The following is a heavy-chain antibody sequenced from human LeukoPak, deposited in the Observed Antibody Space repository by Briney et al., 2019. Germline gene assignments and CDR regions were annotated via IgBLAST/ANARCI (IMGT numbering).Heavy chain of an antibody. Sequence: ASVKVSCKASGYTFTSYYMEWVRQAPGQGLEWMGRINPSGGSTSYAQKFQGRVTMTRNTSISTAYMELSSLRSEDTAVYYCAKNYDFLTGYASWGQGTLVTVSS. CDR2: INPSGGST. CDR3: AKNYDFLTGYAS. J-gene: IGHJ4*02. V-gene: IGHV1-46*01. D-gene: IGHD3-9*01. CDR1: GYTFTSYY.